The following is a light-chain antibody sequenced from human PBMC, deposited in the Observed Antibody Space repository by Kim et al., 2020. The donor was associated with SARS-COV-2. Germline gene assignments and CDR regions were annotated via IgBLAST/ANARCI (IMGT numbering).Light chain of an antibody. CDR3: QQYYSTPLT. J-gene: IGKJ4*01. Sequence: ATINCKSSQSVLHTSNNKNYLAWYKQKPGQPPKLLIYWASTRESGVPDRFSGSGSGTDFTLTISSRQAEDVAVYYCQQYYSTPLTFGGGTKVDIK. CDR2: WAS. V-gene: IGKV4-1*01. CDR1: QSVLHTSNNKNY.